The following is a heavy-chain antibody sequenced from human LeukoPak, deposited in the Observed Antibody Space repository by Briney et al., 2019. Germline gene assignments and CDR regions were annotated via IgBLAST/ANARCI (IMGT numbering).Heavy chain of an antibody. J-gene: IGHJ4*02. CDR1: GFSLTTTGVG. Sequence: ASGPTLVNPTQTLTLTCTFSGFSLTTTGVGVGWIRQPPGKALEWLAHVYWDDDKRYSPSLKTRLTITKDTSKNQVVLTMTNMDPVDTATYFCARPYFFGSGLYFDYWGQGSLVTVSS. CDR2: VYWDDDK. CDR3: ARPYFFGSGLYFDY. D-gene: IGHD3-10*01. V-gene: IGHV2-5*02.